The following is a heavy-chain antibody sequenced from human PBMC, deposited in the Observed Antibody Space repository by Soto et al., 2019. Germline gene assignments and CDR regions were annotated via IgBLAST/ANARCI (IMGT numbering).Heavy chain of an antibody. Sequence: SVKVSCKASGGTFSSYTISWVRQAPGQGLEWMGRIIPILGIANYAQKFQGRVTITADKSTSTAYMELSSLRSEDTAVYYCARSTHVDTAMVSVSGFDPWGQGTLVTVSS. CDR2: IIPILGIA. CDR3: ARSTHVDTAMVSVSGFDP. CDR1: GGTFSSYT. V-gene: IGHV1-69*02. D-gene: IGHD5-18*01. J-gene: IGHJ5*02.